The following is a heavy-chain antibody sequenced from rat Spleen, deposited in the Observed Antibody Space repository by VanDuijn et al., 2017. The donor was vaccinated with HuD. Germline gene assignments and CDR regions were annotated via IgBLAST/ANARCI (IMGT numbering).Heavy chain of an antibody. CDR2: IWSNGGT. J-gene: IGHJ4*01. CDR3: ASTVLPWVMDA. D-gene: IGHD3-2*01. CDR1: GFSLSSNS. Sequence: QVQMKETGPGLVQPSQTLSLTCTVSGFSLSSNSVSWVRQPPGKGLEWMGAIWSNGGTDYNSAIKSRLSISRDTSKSQVFLKMNSLQTEDTAMYFCASTVLPWVMDAWGQGASVTVSS. V-gene: IGHV2-47*01.